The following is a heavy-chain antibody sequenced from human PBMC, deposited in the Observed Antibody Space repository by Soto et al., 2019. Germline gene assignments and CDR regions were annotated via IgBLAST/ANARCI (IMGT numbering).Heavy chain of an antibody. CDR1: GFTFSSYG. D-gene: IGHD3-10*01. V-gene: IGHV3-33*01. Sequence: QVQLVESGGGVVRPGRSLRLSCAASGFTFSSYGMHWVRQAPGKGLEWVAVIWYDGSNKYYADSVKGRFTISRDNSKNTLYLQMNSLRAEDTAVYYCARDQRSGSYTYDYWGQGTLVTVSS. J-gene: IGHJ4*02. CDR3: ARDQRSGSYTYDY. CDR2: IWYDGSNK.